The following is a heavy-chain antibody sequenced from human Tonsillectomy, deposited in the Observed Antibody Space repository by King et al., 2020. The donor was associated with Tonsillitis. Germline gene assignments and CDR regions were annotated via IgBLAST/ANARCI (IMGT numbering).Heavy chain of an antibody. CDR2: LWVVGNNK. CDR3: ARDLVSYYGMGV. CDR1: GFTFSSYG. J-gene: IGHJ6*02. D-gene: IGHD2-8*02. V-gene: IGHV3-33*01. Sequence: VQLVESGGGVVQPGRSLRLSCAASGFTFSSYGIDWVRQAPGKGLEWGAVLWVVGNNKYYSDTLKGPFTIPRDNSKNTLYLQMNSLRAEDTAVYYCARDLVSYYGMGVWGQGTTVTVSS.